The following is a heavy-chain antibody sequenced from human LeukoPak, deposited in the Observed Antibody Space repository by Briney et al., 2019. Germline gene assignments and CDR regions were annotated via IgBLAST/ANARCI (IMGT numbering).Heavy chain of an antibody. Sequence: GGSLRLSCAASGLSFSSCGMNWVRQAAGKGLECVSYISSTGSYIYYADSVKGRFTISRDNARSSLFLSMSSLRAEDTAVYYCARSILVGATGAFDIWGQGPMITVS. J-gene: IGHJ3*02. CDR1: GLSFSSCG. CDR2: ISSTGSYI. D-gene: IGHD1-26*01. V-gene: IGHV3-48*03. CDR3: ARSILVGATGAFDI.